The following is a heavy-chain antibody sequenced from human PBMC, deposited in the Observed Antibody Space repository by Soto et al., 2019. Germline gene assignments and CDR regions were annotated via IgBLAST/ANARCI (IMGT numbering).Heavy chain of an antibody. D-gene: IGHD3-10*01. CDR3: AKGPRRFAQGSGDGVYFYDS. Sequence: EVQLLESGGGSVQPGGSLRLSCATSGFNFNNYAMSWVRQAPGKGLEWVSGIGGNGNIIYSADSVKGRFTISRDNSRNTLYLQMASLRTEDTATYYCAKGPRRFAQGSGDGVYFYDSWGQGTQVIVSA. J-gene: IGHJ4*02. V-gene: IGHV3-23*01. CDR1: GFNFNNYA. CDR2: IGGNGNII.